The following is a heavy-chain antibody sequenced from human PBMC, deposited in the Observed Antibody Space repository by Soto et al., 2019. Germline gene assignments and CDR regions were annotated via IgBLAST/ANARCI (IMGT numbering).Heavy chain of an antibody. Sequence: EVQLVESGGGLVQPGGSLRLSCAASGFTFSSYSMNWVRQAPGKGLEWVSYISSSSRTIYYADSVKSRFTISKDNANNSLYLQMNSLTAEDTAEYYCGGDKEGTPIDSWGQGTLVTVSS. J-gene: IGHJ5*01. CDR3: GGDKEGTPIDS. CDR2: ISSSSRTI. V-gene: IGHV3-48*01. CDR1: GFTFSSYS. D-gene: IGHD1-1*01.